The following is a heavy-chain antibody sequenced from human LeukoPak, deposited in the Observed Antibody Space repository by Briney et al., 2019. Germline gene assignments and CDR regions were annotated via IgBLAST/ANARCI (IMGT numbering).Heavy chain of an antibody. CDR3: AKRGSKWDLAS. J-gene: IGHJ4*02. Sequence: GGSLRLSCAASGFIFTSYAMHWVRQAPGKGLEWVAVISYDGNNKHYADSVKGRFTISKDTSKNTLYLQMGGLRADDTALYYCAKRGSKWDLASWGQGTLVTVSS. V-gene: IGHV3-33*05. CDR1: GFIFTSYA. D-gene: IGHD1-26*01. CDR2: ISYDGNNK.